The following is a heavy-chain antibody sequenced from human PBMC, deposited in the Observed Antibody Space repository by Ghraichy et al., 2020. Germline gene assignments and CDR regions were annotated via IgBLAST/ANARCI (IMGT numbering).Heavy chain of an antibody. CDR2: IYHTGST. CDR3: ARGLRRSSCQGTTFEY. D-gene: IGHD6-6*01. J-gene: IGHJ4*02. CDR1: GGSVISYY. V-gene: IGHV4-59*02. Sequence: ESLNISYNVSGGSVISYYWSWIRQPPGGGLEWIAFIYHTGSTNCNPSLKSRVSISLDTSKNQVSLRLSSVTDADTAVYYCARGLRRSSCQGTTFEYWGQGTLVTVSS.